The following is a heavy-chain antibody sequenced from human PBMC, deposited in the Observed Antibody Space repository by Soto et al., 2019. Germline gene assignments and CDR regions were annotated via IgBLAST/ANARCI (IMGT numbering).Heavy chain of an antibody. CDR2: INPNSGGT. V-gene: IGHV1-2*02. CDR3: ARDRRQWLGVYYYYGMDV. Sequence: SVKVSCKASGYTFTGYYMHWVRQAPGQGLEWMGWINPNSGGTNYAQKFQGRVTMTRDTSISTAYMELSRLRSDDTAVYYCARDRRQWLGVYYYYGMDVWGQGTTVTVSS. J-gene: IGHJ6*02. D-gene: IGHD6-19*01. CDR1: GYTFTGYY.